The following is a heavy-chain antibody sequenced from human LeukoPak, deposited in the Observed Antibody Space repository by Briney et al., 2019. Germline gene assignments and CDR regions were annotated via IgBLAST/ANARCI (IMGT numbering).Heavy chain of an antibody. J-gene: IGHJ4*02. CDR3: ARDSPPYTGFAGGAFDF. V-gene: IGHV4-39*07. Sequence: SETLSLTCTVSGDSISSSHYYWGWIRQTPGKGLEWIGSIYCSGSTYYNPSLKGRVTISRDMSKNQFYLKLNSVTAADTAIYYCARDSPPYTGFAGGAFDFWGLGTLVTVSS. CDR1: GDSISSSHYY. D-gene: IGHD1-26*01. CDR2: IYCSGST.